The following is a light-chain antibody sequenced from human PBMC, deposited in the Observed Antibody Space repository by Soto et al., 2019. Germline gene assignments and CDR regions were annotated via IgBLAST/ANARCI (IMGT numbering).Light chain of an antibody. Sequence: QSVLTQPPSASGTPGQRGTISCSGSSSNIGSNTVNWYQQLPGTAPKLFIYSNNQRPSGVPDRFSGSKSGTSASLAISGLQSEDEADYYCAAWDDSLNGLDVFGTGNKVTVL. CDR3: AAWDDSLNGLDV. CDR2: SNN. J-gene: IGLJ1*01. CDR1: SSNIGSNT. V-gene: IGLV1-44*01.